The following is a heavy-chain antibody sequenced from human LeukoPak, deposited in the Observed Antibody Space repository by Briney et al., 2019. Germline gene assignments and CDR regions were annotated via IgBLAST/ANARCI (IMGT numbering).Heavy chain of an antibody. Sequence: SETQSLTCAVYGGSFSGYYWSWIRQPPGKGLEWIGEINHSGSTNYNPSLKSRVTISVDTSKNQFSLKLSSVTAADTAVYYCASLSMAHWYYYYYMDVWGKGTTVTVSS. CDR3: ASLSMAHWYYYYYMDV. J-gene: IGHJ6*03. CDR1: GGSFSGYY. V-gene: IGHV4-34*01. D-gene: IGHD2/OR15-2a*01. CDR2: INHSGST.